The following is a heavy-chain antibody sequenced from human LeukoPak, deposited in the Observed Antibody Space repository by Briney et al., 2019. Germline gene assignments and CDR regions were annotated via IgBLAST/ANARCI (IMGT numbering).Heavy chain of an antibody. V-gene: IGHV4-39*07. CDR3: AREDSGSYWIRGSFDY. D-gene: IGHD1-26*01. J-gene: IGHJ4*02. CDR2: IYYSGST. Sequence: KPSETLSLTCTVSGGSISSSSHYWGWIRQPPGKGLEWIGSIYYSGSTYYNPSLKSRVTISVDTSKNQFSLKLSSVTAADTAVYYCAREDSGSYWIRGSFDYWGQGTLVTVSS. CDR1: GGSISSSSHY.